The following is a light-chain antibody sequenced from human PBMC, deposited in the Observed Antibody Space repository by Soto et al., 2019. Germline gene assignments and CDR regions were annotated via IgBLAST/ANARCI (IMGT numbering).Light chain of an antibody. CDR2: GPS. J-gene: IGKJ4*01. CDR3: QQFSSYPLT. V-gene: IGKV3-20*01. Sequence: PGETATLSCRASESLSPHSIAWYQQKPGQAPRLLIYGPSSRATGIPDRISGSGSGTDFTPTISRLEPEDFAVYYCQQFSSYPLTFGGGTKVDI. CDR1: ESLSPHS.